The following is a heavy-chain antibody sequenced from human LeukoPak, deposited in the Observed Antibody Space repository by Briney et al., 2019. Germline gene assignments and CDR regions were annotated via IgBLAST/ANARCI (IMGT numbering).Heavy chain of an antibody. CDR3: AKDALLLRYFDWLPPSGLTSLAFDI. CDR1: GFSFSSYA. J-gene: IGHJ3*02. Sequence: PGGSLRLSCATSGFSFSSYAMSWVRQAPGKGLEWVSAMSSSDDGRYYADSVKGRFTISRDNSKNTLYLQMNSLRAEDTAVYYCAKDALLLRYFDWLPPSGLTSLAFDIWGQGTMVTVSS. CDR2: MSSSDDGR. D-gene: IGHD3-9*01. V-gene: IGHV3-23*01.